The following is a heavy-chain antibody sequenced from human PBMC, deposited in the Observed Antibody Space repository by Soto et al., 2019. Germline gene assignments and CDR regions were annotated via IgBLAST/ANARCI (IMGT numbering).Heavy chain of an antibody. D-gene: IGHD1-1*01. J-gene: IGHJ4*02. Sequence: EVQLVESGGDLVQPGGSLRLSCAASGFTLSSYNVNWVRQAPGKGLEWVAYIDSNGSPIYYADSVKGRFTISRDSAQNSLFLQMNSLRVEDTAVYYCARVSRTTERYWGPGTLVTVSS. CDR3: ARVSRTTERY. CDR1: GFTLSSYN. CDR2: IDSNGSPI. V-gene: IGHV3-48*04.